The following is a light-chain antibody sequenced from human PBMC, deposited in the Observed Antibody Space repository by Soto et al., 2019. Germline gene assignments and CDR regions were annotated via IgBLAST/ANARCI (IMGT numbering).Light chain of an antibody. Sequence: ENVLTQSPGTLSFVPGGRATLSFRASQSGGSYLGWYQKKPGQAPRLLIFCASNRATGIPDRFSGSGSGTDFTLTISRLEPEDFAVYYCQHYGGPPPWTFGQGTKVEIK. CDR3: QHYGGPPPWT. V-gene: IGKV3-20*01. CDR2: CAS. J-gene: IGKJ1*01. CDR1: QSGGSY.